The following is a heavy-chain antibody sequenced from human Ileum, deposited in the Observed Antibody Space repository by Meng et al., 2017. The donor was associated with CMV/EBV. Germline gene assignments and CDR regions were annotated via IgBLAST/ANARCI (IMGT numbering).Heavy chain of an antibody. V-gene: IGHV3-7*01. CDR3: STQGYSRHDI. CDR1: GFTFSYYK. J-gene: IGHJ3*02. D-gene: IGHD6-13*01. Sequence: GESLKISCAASGFTFSYYKMNWVRQAPGKGLEWVANIEQNGIADGYVDSVKGRFTISRDNTKKSLYLQMNSLRAEDTAVYYCSTQGYSRHDIWGQGTVVTVSS. CDR2: IEQNGIAD.